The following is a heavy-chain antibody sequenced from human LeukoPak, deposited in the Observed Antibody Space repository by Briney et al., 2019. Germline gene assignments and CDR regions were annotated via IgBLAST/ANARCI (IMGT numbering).Heavy chain of an antibody. CDR1: GGSISSYY. V-gene: IGHV4-59*01. CDR2: IYYSGST. Sequence: SETLSLTCTASGGSISSYYWSWIRQPPGKGLEWIGYIYYSGSTNYNPSLKSRVTISVDTSKNQFPLKLSSVTAADTAVYYCAREYDSSGYAFDYWGQGTLVTVSS. CDR3: AREYDSSGYAFDY. J-gene: IGHJ4*02. D-gene: IGHD3-22*01.